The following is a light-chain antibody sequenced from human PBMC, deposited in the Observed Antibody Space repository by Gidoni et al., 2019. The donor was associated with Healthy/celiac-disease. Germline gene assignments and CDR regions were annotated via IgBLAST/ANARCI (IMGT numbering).Light chain of an antibody. CDR3: QAWDSSTRVV. CDR1: KLGDKY. Sequence: QEAAVSVSPGQTASITCSGDKLGDKYACWYQQKPGQSPVLVIYQDSKRPSGIPERFSGSNSGNTATLTISGTQAMDEADYYCQAWDSSTRVVFGGGTKLTVL. J-gene: IGLJ2*01. CDR2: QDS. V-gene: IGLV3-1*01.